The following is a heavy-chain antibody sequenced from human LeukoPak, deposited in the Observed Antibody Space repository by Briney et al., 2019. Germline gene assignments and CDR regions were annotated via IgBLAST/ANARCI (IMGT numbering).Heavy chain of an antibody. V-gene: IGHV1-69*13. CDR1: GGTSSSYA. CDR2: IIPIFAKA. CDR3: ARGPADQDYGDVDYYYYLDV. D-gene: IGHD4-17*01. J-gene: IGHJ6*03. Sequence: ASVKVSCKASGGTSSSYAISWVRQAPGQGLEWLGEIIPIFAKAIYAQKFQGRVTITADESTSTAYMERSSLRSEDTAVYYCARGPADQDYGDVDYYYYLDVWGKGTTVTVSS.